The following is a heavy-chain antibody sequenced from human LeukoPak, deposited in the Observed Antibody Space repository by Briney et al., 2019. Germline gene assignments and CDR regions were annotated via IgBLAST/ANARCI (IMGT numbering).Heavy chain of an antibody. Sequence: GGSLRLSCAASGFTFSNYGMHWVRQAPGKGLEWVTFIQYDGSNKYYADSVKGRFTISRDNSKNTLYLQMNSLRTEDTAVYYCAKGHSEAAAGFFDYWGQGTLATVSS. CDR2: IQYDGSNK. CDR1: GFTFSNYG. CDR3: AKGHSEAAAGFFDY. J-gene: IGHJ4*02. D-gene: IGHD6-13*01. V-gene: IGHV3-30*02.